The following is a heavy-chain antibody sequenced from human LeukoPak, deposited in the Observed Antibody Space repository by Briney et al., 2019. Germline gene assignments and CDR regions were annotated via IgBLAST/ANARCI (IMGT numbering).Heavy chain of an antibody. CDR2: IYHSGST. J-gene: IGHJ4*02. CDR3: ASGRRSSSQGGSDS. D-gene: IGHD6-6*01. Sequence: SETLSLTCAVSGYSISSGYYWGWIRQPPGKGLEWIGSIYHSGSTYYNPSLKSRVTISVDTSKNHFSLNLNSVTAADTAVYFCASGRRSSSQGGSDSWGQGTLVTVSS. CDR1: GYSISSGYY. V-gene: IGHV4-38-2*01.